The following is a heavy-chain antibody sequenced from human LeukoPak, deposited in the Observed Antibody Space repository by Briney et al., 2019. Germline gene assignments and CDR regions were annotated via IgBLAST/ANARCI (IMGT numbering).Heavy chain of an antibody. CDR3: ARASGYDFWSGYPDY. Sequence: SETLSLTRTVSGGSISSYYWSWIRQPPGKGLEWIGYIYYSGSTNYNPSLKSRVTISVDTSKNQFSLKLSSVTAADTAVYYCARASGYDFWSGYPDYWGQGTLVTVSS. V-gene: IGHV4-59*01. CDR2: IYYSGST. CDR1: GGSISSYY. J-gene: IGHJ4*02. D-gene: IGHD3-3*01.